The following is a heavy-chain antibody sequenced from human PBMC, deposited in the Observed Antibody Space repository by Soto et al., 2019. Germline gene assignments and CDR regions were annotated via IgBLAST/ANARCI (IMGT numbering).Heavy chain of an antibody. CDR3: ARVGYSNGWIFDY. CDR2: IKQDGSER. CDR1: AFTFSNYW. Sequence: EVQLVESGGDLVQPGGSLRLSCAASAFTFSNYWMSWVRQTPGRGLEWVANIKQDGSERYYVDSVKGRFTISRDNAKNSLYLQMNSLRGEDTDLYFCARVGYSNGWIFDYWGQGTLVTVSS. D-gene: IGHD6-19*01. V-gene: IGHV3-7*01. J-gene: IGHJ4*01.